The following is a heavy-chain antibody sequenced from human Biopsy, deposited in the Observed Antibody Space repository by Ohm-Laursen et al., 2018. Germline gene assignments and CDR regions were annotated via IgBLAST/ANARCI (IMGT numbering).Heavy chain of an antibody. D-gene: IGHD3-3*01. V-gene: IGHV4-59*07. CDR2: VYNGGIT. CDR3: ARTPRDSFWSGSYKRGLWFDP. CDR1: GGSIISYY. J-gene: IGHJ5*02. Sequence: SDTLSLTCSVSGGSIISYYWTWIRQPPGQGLEWIGHVYNGGITNYNPSLKSRVTISKNTSKNQFSLQVNFVTAADTAVYYCARTPRDSFWSGSYKRGLWFDPWGQGTLVIVSS.